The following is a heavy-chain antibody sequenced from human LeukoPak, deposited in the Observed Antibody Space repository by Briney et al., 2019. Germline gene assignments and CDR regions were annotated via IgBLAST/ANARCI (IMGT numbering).Heavy chain of an antibody. CDR3: ARGVPSSIAARPQDNWFDP. CDR2: IIPIFGTA. CDR1: GGTFSSYA. J-gene: IGHJ5*02. Sequence: GASVKVSCKASGGTFSSYAISWVRQAPGQGLEWMGGIIPIFGTANYAQKFQGRVTITTDESTSTAYMELSSLRSEDTAVYYCARGVPSSIAARPQDNWFDPWGQGTLVTVS. V-gene: IGHV1-69*05. D-gene: IGHD6-6*01.